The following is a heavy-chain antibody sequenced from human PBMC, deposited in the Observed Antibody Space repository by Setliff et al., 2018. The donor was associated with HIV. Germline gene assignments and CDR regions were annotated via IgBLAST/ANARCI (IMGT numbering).Heavy chain of an antibody. CDR2: INPNSGGT. D-gene: IGHD2-15*01. CDR3: ARGRYCSGGSCYGPYDAYDI. Sequence: ASVKVSCKASGYTFTGYYMHWVRQAPGQGLEWMGRINPNSGGTNYAQKFQGRVTMTRDTSISTAYMELSRLRSDDTAVYYCARGRYCSGGSCYGPYDAYDIWGQGTMVTVSS. CDR1: GYTFTGYY. V-gene: IGHV1-2*06. J-gene: IGHJ3*02.